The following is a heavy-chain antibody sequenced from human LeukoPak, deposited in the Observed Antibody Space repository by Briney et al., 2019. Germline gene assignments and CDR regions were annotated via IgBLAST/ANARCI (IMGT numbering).Heavy chain of an antibody. V-gene: IGHV3-30*18. CDR2: IWDDGSDK. CDR3: AKDAANPLYYFDY. J-gene: IGHJ4*02. D-gene: IGHD2-15*01. CDR1: GFTFTNHG. Sequence: PGKSLRLSCVASGFTFTNHGMHWVRQAPGKGLEWVASIWDDGSDKYSADSVRGRFTISRDNSKKTLYLQMNSLRAEDTAVYYCAKDAANPLYYFDYWGQGALVTVS.